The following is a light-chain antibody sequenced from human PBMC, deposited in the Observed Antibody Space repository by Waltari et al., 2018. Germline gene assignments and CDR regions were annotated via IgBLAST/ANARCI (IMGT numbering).Light chain of an antibody. J-gene: IGKJ1*01. Sequence: ETVLTQSPGTLSLSPGERATLSCRASQSVSSSYLAWYQKKPGQAPRPLIYGASSRATGIPDRFSGSGSGTDFTLTISRLEPEDFAVYYCQQYGSSPPWTFGQGTKVEIK. V-gene: IGKV3-20*01. CDR2: GAS. CDR3: QQYGSSPPWT. CDR1: QSVSSSY.